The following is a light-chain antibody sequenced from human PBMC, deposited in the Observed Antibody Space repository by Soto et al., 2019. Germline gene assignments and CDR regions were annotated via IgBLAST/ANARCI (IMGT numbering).Light chain of an antibody. Sequence: QSVLTQPPSVSGAPGQRVTISCTGSSSNIGAGYDVHWYQQLPGTAPKLLISGNSNRPSGVPDRFSGSKSGTSASLAITGLQAEDEADYYGQSYDSSLSGWVFGGGTKLPVL. V-gene: IGLV1-40*01. CDR1: SSNIGAGYD. J-gene: IGLJ3*02. CDR2: GNS. CDR3: QSYDSSLSGWV.